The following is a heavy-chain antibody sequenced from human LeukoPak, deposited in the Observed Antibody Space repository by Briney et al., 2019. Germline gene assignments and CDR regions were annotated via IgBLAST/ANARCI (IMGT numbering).Heavy chain of an antibody. CDR1: GYTFTGYW. D-gene: IGHD1-26*01. CDR2: ISPSGGST. J-gene: IGHJ2*01. Sequence: ASVKVSCKAFGYTFTGYWMHWVRQAPGQGPEWMGVISPSGGSTIYAQKFKGRVTLTRDMSTSTAYMELRSLRSDDTAVYYCARAAYSGSFYPNLIWYFDLWGRGTLVTVSS. CDR3: ARAAYSGSFYPNLIWYFDL. V-gene: IGHV1-46*01.